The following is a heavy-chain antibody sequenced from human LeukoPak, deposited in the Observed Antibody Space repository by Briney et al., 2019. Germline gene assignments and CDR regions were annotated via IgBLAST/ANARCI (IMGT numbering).Heavy chain of an antibody. Sequence: GGSLRLSCAASGFTFSSYAMHWVRQAPGKGLEWVAVISYDGSNKYYADSVKGRFTISRDNSKNTLYLQMNSLRAEDTAVYYCARDRTYSGSAFDYWGQGTLVTVSS. D-gene: IGHD5-12*01. CDR2: ISYDGSNK. V-gene: IGHV3-30*04. J-gene: IGHJ4*02. CDR3: ARDRTYSGSAFDY. CDR1: GFTFSSYA.